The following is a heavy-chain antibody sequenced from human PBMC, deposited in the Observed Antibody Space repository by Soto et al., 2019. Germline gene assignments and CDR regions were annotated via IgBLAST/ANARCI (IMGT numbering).Heavy chain of an antibody. CDR2: MNPNSGGT. J-gene: IGHJ3*02. V-gene: IGHV1-2*04. CDR1: GYTFTSYD. D-gene: IGHD6-13*01. Sequence: ASVKVSCKASGYTFTSYDINWVRQATGQGLEWMGWMNPNSGGTNYAQKFQGWVTMTRDTSISTAYMELSRLRSDDTAGYYCARYSSISYAFDIWGQGTMVTVSS. CDR3: ARYSSISYAFDI.